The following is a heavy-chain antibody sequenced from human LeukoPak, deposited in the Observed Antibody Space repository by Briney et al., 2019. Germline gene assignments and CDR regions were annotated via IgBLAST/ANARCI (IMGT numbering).Heavy chain of an antibody. J-gene: IGHJ6*03. CDR2: IRYDGSNK. D-gene: IGHD2-2*01. Sequence: GGSLRLSCAASGFTFSSYGMHWVRQAPGKGLGWVAFIRYDGSNKYYADSVKGRFTISRDNSKNTLYLQMNSLRAEDTAVYYCAKDHNPTYIVVVPAAYYYYYMDVWGKGTTVTVSS. CDR1: GFTFSSYG. V-gene: IGHV3-30*02. CDR3: AKDHNPTYIVVVPAAYYYYYMDV.